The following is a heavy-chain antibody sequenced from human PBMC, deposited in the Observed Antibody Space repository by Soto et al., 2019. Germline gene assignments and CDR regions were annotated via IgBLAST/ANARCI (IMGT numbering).Heavy chain of an antibody. CDR2: IYHSGST. CDR1: GGSISSGGYS. V-gene: IGHV4-30-2*01. D-gene: IGHD3-22*01. CDR3: ARGARGYYDSSGYHRNPNDAFDI. Sequence: SETLSLTCTVSGGSISSGGYSWSWIRQPPGKGLEWIGYIYHSGSTYYNPSLKSRVTISVDRSKNQFSLKLSSVTAADTAVYYCARGARGYYDSSGYHRNPNDAFDIWGQGTMVTVSS. J-gene: IGHJ3*02.